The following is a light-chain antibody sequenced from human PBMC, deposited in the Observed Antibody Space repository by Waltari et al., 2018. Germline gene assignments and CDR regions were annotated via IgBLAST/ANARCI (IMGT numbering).Light chain of an antibody. CDR2: GAS. J-gene: IGKJ2*01. CDR1: QSISTN. CDR3: QQYDKWLRYS. Sequence: IVMTQSPATLSVSPGERATLSCRASQSISTNLACFQEKPGQAPRLLIYGASTRATGVPARFSGSGSGTYFTLVISSLQSEDFAVYYCQQYDKWLRYSFGQGTKLEIK. V-gene: IGKV3-15*01.